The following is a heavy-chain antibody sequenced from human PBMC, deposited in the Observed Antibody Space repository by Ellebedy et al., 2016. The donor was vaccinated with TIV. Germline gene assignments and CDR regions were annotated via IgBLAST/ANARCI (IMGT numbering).Heavy chain of an antibody. D-gene: IGHD3-10*01. J-gene: IGHJ4*02. CDR1: GFTFNTST. V-gene: IGHV3-21*01. CDR3: ATHRGEGGLPSFFDV. Sequence: LSLTCAASGFTFNTSTMAWVRQAPGKGLEWVSSISSNVQYIYYTDSVRGRFTVSRDNTKHSLSLHMDSLRAEDTAIYYCATHRGEGGLPSFFDVWGQGTLVAVST. CDR2: ISSNVQYI.